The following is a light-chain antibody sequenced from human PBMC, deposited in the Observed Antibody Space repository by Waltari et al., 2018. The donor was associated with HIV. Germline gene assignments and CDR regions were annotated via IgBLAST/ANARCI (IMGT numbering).Light chain of an antibody. CDR3: SSYISGSTLV. CDR2: DAN. Sequence: QTVLTQPASVSGSLGQSITISCIRADSHIGSYNYVSWYQHHPDKAPKLIIYDANSRSSGISFRFSGFQSGNTASLTISGLQTEDEADYYCSSYISGSTLVFGGGTKVTVL. V-gene: IGLV2-14*01. CDR1: DSHIGSYNY. J-gene: IGLJ3*02.